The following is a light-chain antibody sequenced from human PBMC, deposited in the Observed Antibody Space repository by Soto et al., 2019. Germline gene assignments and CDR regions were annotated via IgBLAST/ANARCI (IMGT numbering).Light chain of an antibody. Sequence: EIVMPQSPATLSVSPGERATLSCRASQSVDSNLAWYQQKPGQAPRLLIFGASTRSTGIPARFSGSGSGTDFTLTISSLQSEDVVLDFYQQYDNWPLTFGGGTKVEIK. CDR3: QQYDNWPLT. V-gene: IGKV3D-15*01. J-gene: IGKJ4*01. CDR2: GAS. CDR1: QSVDSN.